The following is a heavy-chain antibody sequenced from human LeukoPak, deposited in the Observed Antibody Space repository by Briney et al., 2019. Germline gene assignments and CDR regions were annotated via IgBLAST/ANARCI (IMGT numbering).Heavy chain of an antibody. CDR2: INPNSGGT. Sequence: GASVKVSCKASGYTLTGYYMHWVRQAPGQGLEWMGWINPNSGGTNYAQKFQGRVTMTRDTSISTAYMELSRLRSDDTAVYYCARGGGGQWLERGFDYWGQGTLVTVSS. D-gene: IGHD6-19*01. V-gene: IGHV1-2*02. CDR1: GYTLTGYY. CDR3: ARGGGGQWLERGFDY. J-gene: IGHJ4*02.